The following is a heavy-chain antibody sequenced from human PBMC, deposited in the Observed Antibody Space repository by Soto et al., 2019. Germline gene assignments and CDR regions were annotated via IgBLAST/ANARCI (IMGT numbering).Heavy chain of an antibody. CDR2: LSGSGTST. D-gene: IGHD6-19*01. J-gene: IGHJ4*02. CDR3: AKATTNGGWFNPFDS. Sequence: GGSLRLSCAASGFSFVNYAMNWVRQAPGKGLEWVSGLSGSGTSTYYADSVKGRFTISGDNSRDTLFLQMNSLTADDTAVYYCAKATTNGGWFNPFDSWGQGA. CDR1: GFSFVNYA. V-gene: IGHV3-23*01.